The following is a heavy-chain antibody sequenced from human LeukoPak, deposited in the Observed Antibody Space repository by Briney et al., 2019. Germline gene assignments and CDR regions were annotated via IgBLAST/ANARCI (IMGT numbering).Heavy chain of an antibody. J-gene: IGHJ4*02. CDR1: GYTFTGYY. CDR2: INPNSGGT. V-gene: IGHV1-2*02. Sequence: GASVKVSCKAPGYTFTGYYMHWVRQAHGQGLEWMGWINPNSGGTNYAQKFQGRVTMTRDTSISTAYMELSRLRSDDTAVYYCASIVDTAMESFDYWGQGTLVTVSS. D-gene: IGHD5-18*01. CDR3: ASIVDTAMESFDY.